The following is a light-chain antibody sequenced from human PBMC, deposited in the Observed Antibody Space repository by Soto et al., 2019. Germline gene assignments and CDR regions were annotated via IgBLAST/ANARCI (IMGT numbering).Light chain of an antibody. CDR2: KAS. CDR1: QSISTL. V-gene: IGKV1-5*03. CDR3: QQYKSYPLT. Sequence: DIQMTQSPSTLSASAGDRVTITCRASQSISTLLAWYQQKPGKVPKLLIYKASILESGVPSSFSGSGSGTEFTLTISSLQPDDFATYYFQQYKSYPLTFGGGTKVEIK. J-gene: IGKJ4*01.